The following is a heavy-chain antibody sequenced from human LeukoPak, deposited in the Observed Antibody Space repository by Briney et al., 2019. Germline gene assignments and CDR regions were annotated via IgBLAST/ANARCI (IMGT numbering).Heavy chain of an antibody. CDR1: GFTFSSYG. CDR2: IRYDGSNK. V-gene: IGHV3-30*02. Sequence: GGSLRLSCAASGFTFSSYGMHWVRQAPGKGLEWVAFIRYDGSNKYYADSVKGRFTISRDNSKNTLYLQMNSLRAEDTAVYYCAKDSSFELNDNYYDSSGYFDYWGQGTLVTVSS. CDR3: AKDSSFELNDNYYDSSGYFDY. J-gene: IGHJ4*02. D-gene: IGHD3-22*01.